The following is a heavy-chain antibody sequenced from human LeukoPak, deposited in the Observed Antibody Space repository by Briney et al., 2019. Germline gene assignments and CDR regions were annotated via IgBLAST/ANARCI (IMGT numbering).Heavy chain of an antibody. J-gene: IGHJ4*02. CDR2: IHPGDSDT. Sequence: GESLKISCQGSGYSFTTYWIGWVRQMPGKGLEWMGIIHPGDSDTRYSPPFQGQVTISADKSISTAYLQWSSLKASDTAIYYCARQDYGGNSFVDYWGQGTLVTVSS. D-gene: IGHD4-23*01. V-gene: IGHV5-51*01. CDR3: ARQDYGGNSFVDY. CDR1: GYSFTTYW.